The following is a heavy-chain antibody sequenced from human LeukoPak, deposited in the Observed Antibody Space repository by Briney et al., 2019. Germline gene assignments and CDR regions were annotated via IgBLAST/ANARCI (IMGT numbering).Heavy chain of an antibody. CDR1: GFTFSSYG. J-gene: IGHJ4*02. D-gene: IGHD3-10*01. Sequence: PGGSLRLSCAASGFTFSSYGMSWLRQAPGKGLEWVSAISGSGGSTYYADSVKGRFTIFRDNSKNTLYLQMNSLRAEDTAVYYCAKDLLFHGSGSLPYWGQGTLVTVSS. CDR3: AKDLLFHGSGSLPY. V-gene: IGHV3-23*01. CDR2: ISGSGGST.